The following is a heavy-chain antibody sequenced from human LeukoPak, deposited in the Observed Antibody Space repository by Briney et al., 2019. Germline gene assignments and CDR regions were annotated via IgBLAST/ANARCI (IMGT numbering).Heavy chain of an antibody. CDR3: ARGNYDILTGYGTAGMDV. CDR1: GFTFSSYW. D-gene: IGHD3-9*01. CDR2: INSDGSST. J-gene: IGHJ6*04. Sequence: PGGSLRLSCAASGFTFSSYWMHWVRQAPGKGLVWASRINSDGSSTSYADSVKGRFTISRDNAKNTLYLQMNSLRAEDTAVYYCARGNYDILTGYGTAGMDVWGKGTTVTVSS. V-gene: IGHV3-74*01.